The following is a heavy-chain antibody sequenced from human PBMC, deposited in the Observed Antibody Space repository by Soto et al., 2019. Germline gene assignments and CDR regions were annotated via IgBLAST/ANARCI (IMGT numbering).Heavy chain of an antibody. D-gene: IGHD2-2*01. CDR3: ASSIGYCISTSCYGGYYYYGMDV. Sequence: ASVKVSCKASGYTFTSYAMHWVRQAPGQRLEWMGWINAGNANTKYSHNFQGRVTIARDTSASTAYMELSSLRSEDTAVYYCASSIGYCISTSCYGGYYYYGMDVWGQGTTVTVSS. V-gene: IGHV1-3*01. J-gene: IGHJ6*02. CDR1: GYTFTSYA. CDR2: INAGNANT.